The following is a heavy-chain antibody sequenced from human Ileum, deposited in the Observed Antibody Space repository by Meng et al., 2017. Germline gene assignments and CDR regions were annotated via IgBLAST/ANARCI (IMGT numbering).Heavy chain of an antibody. CDR3: TRERSWSDFGYFDD. CDR2: VYYNGVT. V-gene: IGHV4-61*01. J-gene: IGHJ4*02. CDR1: GAPVRSSCCY. Sequence: QVPLAWSGPGPVRPSESLSLTWPLSGAPVRSSCCYWSWIRTSAGKGLEWIGYVYYNGVTNYNPSLRSRITTSIDTSKNQFSLKLSSVTAADTALYYCTRERSWSDFGYFDDWGRGTLVTVSS. D-gene: IGHD1-26*01.